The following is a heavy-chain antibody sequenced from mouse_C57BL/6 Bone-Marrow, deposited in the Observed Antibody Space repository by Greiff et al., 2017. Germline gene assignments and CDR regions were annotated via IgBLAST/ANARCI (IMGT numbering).Heavy chain of an antibody. J-gene: IGHJ4*01. CDR2: ISDGGSYT. Sequence: DVKLVESGGGLVKPGGSLKLSCAASGFTFSSYAMSWVRPTPEKRLEWVATISDGGSYTYYPDNVKGRFTISRDNAKNNLYLQMSHLKSEDTAMYYCAKLFYAMDYWGQGTSVTVSS. V-gene: IGHV5-4*03. CDR1: GFTFSSYA. CDR3: AKLFYAMDY.